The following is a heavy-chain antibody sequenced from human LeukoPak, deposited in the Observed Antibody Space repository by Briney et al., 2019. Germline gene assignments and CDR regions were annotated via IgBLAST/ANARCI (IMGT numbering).Heavy chain of an antibody. V-gene: IGHV1-69*13. D-gene: IGHD3-10*01. CDR3: ARFPHYMVRGVIRSPFDY. CDR1: GGTFSSYA. CDR2: IIPIFGTA. J-gene: IGHJ4*02. Sequence: SVKVSCKASGGTFSSYAISWVRQAPGQGLEWMGGIIPIFGTANYAQKFQGRVTITADESTSTAYMELSSLRSEDTAVYYCARFPHYMVRGVIRSPFDYWGQGTLVTVSS.